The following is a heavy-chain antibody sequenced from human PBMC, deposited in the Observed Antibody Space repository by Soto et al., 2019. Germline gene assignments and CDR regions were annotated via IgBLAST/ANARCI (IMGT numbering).Heavy chain of an antibody. CDR3: ARGGGVGVAGSAAFDM. CDR1: GYPVTAYY. V-gene: IGHV1-2*02. J-gene: IGHJ3*02. Sequence: QLHLVQSGAVVKKPGASVTVSCSASGYPVTAYYMHWVRQAPGRGLEWMGGINPATGAAKYTQTFRGRVTMSRETSKSKVFLELSGATSEDTAVFYWARGGGVGVAGSAAFDMWGQGTLVTVSS. CDR2: INPATGAA. D-gene: IGHD3-3*01.